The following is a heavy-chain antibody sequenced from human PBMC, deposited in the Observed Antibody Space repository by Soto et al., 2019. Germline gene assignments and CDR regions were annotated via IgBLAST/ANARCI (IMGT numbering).Heavy chain of an antibody. CDR1: GFTFSSYC. V-gene: IGHV3-30*18. CDR3: AKPYCSGGSCLDY. J-gene: IGHJ4*02. CDR2: ISYDGSNK. D-gene: IGHD2-15*01. Sequence: QVQLVESGGGVVQPGRSLRLSCAASGFTFSSYCMHWVRQAPGKGLEWVAVISYDGSNKYYADSVKGRFTISRDNSKNTLYLQMNSLRAEDTAVYYCAKPYCSGGSCLDYWGQGTLVTVSS.